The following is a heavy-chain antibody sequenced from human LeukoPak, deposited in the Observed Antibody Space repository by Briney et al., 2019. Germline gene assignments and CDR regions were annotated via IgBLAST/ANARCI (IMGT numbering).Heavy chain of an antibody. Sequence: GASVKVSCKASGFTFTSSAMQWVRQARGQRLEWIGWIVVGSGNTNYAQKFQERVTITRDMSTSTAYMALSSLRSEDTAVYYCGMAVAGKGYFDYWGQGTLVTVSS. CDR2: IVVGSGNT. D-gene: IGHD6-19*01. CDR1: GFTFTSSA. CDR3: GMAVAGKGYFDY. J-gene: IGHJ4*02. V-gene: IGHV1-58*02.